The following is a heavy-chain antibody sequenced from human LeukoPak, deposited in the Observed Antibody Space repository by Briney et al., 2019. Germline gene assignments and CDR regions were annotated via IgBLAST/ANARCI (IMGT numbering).Heavy chain of an antibody. CDR2: INTNTGNP. CDR1: GYTFTAHD. CDR3: ARGGTYFDY. Sequence: GASVKASCKASGYTFTAHDLNWVRQAPGQGLEWMGWINTNTGNPTYAQGFTGRFVFSLDTSVSTAYLQISSLKAEDTAVYYCARGGTYFDYWGQGTLVTVSS. J-gene: IGHJ4*02. V-gene: IGHV7-4-1*02. D-gene: IGHD1-26*01.